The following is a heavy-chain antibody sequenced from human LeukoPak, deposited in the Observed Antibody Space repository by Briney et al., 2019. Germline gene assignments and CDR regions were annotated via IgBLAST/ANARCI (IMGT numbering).Heavy chain of an antibody. V-gene: IGHV4-34*01. Sequence: PSETLSLTCAVYGGSFSGYSWSWIRQPPGKGLEWIGEINHSGSTNYNPSLKSRVTISVDTSKNQFSLKLSSVTAADTAVYYCASMDYDFWSCYSTLDYWGKGTLVTVSS. CDR3: ASMDYDFWSCYSTLDY. D-gene: IGHD3-3*01. J-gene: IGHJ4*02. CDR1: GGSFSGYS. CDR2: INHSGST.